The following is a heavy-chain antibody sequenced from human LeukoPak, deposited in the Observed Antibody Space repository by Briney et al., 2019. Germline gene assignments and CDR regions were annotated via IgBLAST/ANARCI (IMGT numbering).Heavy chain of an antibody. J-gene: IGHJ4*02. V-gene: IGHV3-11*06. CDR2: ISSSSSNR. CDR1: GFXFSNYY. CDR3: ARAQYYLDS. Sequence: GGSLRLSCAASGFXFSNYYISWIRQAPGKGLEWVSNISSSSSNRNYADSVKSRFTISRDNAKNSLDLQMNSLRAEDTAVYYCARAQYYLDSWGQGTLVTGSS.